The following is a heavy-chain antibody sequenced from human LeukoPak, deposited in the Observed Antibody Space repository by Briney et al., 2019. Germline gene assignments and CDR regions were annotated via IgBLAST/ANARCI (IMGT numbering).Heavy chain of an antibody. J-gene: IGHJ4*02. Sequence: PGGSLRLSCAASGFTFSTYGMHWVRQAPGKGLEWVAVISYDGSKKYYADSVKGRFSISRDNSKNTLYLQMNSLRPEDTAVYYCAKALMGLLSYFDYWGQGTLVTVSS. D-gene: IGHD2-2*01. CDR2: ISYDGSKK. V-gene: IGHV3-30*18. CDR3: AKALMGLLSYFDY. CDR1: GFTFSTYG.